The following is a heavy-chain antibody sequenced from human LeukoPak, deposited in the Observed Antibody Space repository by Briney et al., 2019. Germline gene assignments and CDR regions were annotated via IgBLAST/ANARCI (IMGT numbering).Heavy chain of an antibody. V-gene: IGHV3-9*01. Sequence: SLRLSCAASGFTFDDYAMHWVRQAPGKGLEWVSGISWNSGSIGYADSVKGRFTISRDNAKNSLYLQMNSLRAEDTALYYCAKLHYYDSSEWDYFDYWGQGTLVTVSS. CDR1: GFTFDDYA. CDR3: AKLHYYDSSEWDYFDY. D-gene: IGHD3-22*01. J-gene: IGHJ4*02. CDR2: ISWNSGSI.